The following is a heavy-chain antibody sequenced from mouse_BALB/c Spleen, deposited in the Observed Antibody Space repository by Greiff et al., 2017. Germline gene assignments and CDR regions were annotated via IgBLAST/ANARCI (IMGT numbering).Heavy chain of an antibody. CDR3: ARSLYDYDNYAMDY. CDR2: IYPGDGDT. D-gene: IGHD2-4*01. CDR1: GYAFSSYW. Sequence: QVQLQQSGAELVRPGSSVKISCKASGYAFSSYWMNWVKQRPGQGLEWIGQIYPGDGDTNYNGKFKGKATLTADKSSSTAYMQLSSLTSEDSAVYFCARSLYDYDNYAMDYWGQGTSVTVSS. V-gene: IGHV1-80*01. J-gene: IGHJ4*01.